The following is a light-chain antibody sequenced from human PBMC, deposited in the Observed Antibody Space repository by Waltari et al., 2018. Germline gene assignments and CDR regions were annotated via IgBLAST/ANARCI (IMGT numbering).Light chain of an antibody. V-gene: IGKV1-5*01. CDR1: QDINNW. Sequence: DIQLTQSPSTLSESVGDRVTITCRASQDINNWLAWYQQKPGKAPKILIYDASSLETGVPSKFSGSGSGTEFTLTISSLQPDDFATYYCQQYSGNPTFGGGTKVETK. CDR2: DAS. J-gene: IGKJ4*01. CDR3: QQYSGNPT.